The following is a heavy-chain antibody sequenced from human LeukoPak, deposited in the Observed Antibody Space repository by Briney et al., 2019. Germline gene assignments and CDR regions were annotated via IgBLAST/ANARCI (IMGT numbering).Heavy chain of an antibody. J-gene: IGHJ6*03. CDR1: GYTFTGYY. CDR2: INPNSGGT. CDR3: AREGYSYGYAGYYYYMDV. Sequence: ASVKVSCKASGYTFTGYYMHWVRQAPGQGLEWMGWINPNSGGTNYAQKFQGRVTMTRDTSISTAYMELSRLRSDDTAVYYCAREGYSYGYAGYYYYMDVWGKGTTVTVSS. D-gene: IGHD5-18*01. V-gene: IGHV1-2*02.